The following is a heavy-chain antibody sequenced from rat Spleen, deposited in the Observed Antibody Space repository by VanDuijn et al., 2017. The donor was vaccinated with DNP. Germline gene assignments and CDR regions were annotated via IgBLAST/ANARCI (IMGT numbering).Heavy chain of an antibody. CDR3: ARSLATVVPTGAMDV. V-gene: IGHV2-27*01. J-gene: IGHJ4*01. Sequence: QVQLKDSGPGLVQPSQTLSLTCTVSGFSLTNYHVHWVRQPPGKGLEWMGRIQSDGNTDYNAALKSRLSISSDTSQSQVFLKMNSVQTEDSAMYFCARSLATVVPTGAMDVWGQGTSVTVSS. CDR1: GFSLTNYH. D-gene: IGHD1-3*01. CDR2: IQSDGNT.